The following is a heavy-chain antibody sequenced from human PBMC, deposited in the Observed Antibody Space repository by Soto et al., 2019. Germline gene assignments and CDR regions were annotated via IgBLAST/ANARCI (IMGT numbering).Heavy chain of an antibody. Sequence: SETLSLTCTVSGGSISSSSYYWGWIRQPPGKGLEWIGSIYYSGSTYYNPSLKSRVTISVDTSKNQFSLKLSSVTAADTAVYYCARSLRGSYYSKWGQGTLVTVSS. J-gene: IGHJ4*02. CDR1: GGSISSSSYY. V-gene: IGHV4-39*01. CDR2: IYYSGST. D-gene: IGHD1-26*01. CDR3: ARSLRGSYYSK.